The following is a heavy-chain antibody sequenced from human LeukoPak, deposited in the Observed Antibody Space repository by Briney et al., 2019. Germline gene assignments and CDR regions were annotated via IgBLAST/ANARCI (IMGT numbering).Heavy chain of an antibody. J-gene: IGHJ6*03. CDR3: ARVYYYYYYMDV. CDR1: GGSISSSSYY. V-gene: IGHV4-39*07. Sequence: SETLSLTCSVSGGSISSSSYYWGWIRQPPGKGLEWIANIYYSGSIYYNPSLKSRVTISVDTSKNQFSLKLSSVTAADTAVYYCARVYYYYYYMDVWGKGTTATVSS. CDR2: IYYSGSI.